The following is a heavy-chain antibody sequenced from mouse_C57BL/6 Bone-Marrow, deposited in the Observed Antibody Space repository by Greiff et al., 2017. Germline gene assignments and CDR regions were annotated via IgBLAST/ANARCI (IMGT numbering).Heavy chain of an antibody. V-gene: IGHV1-5*01. CDR2: IYPGNSDT. CDR3: TRSVGRSAWFAY. D-gene: IGHD4-1*01. CDR1: GYTFTSYW. Sequence: VQLQQSGTVLARPGASVKMSCKTSGYTFTSYWMHWVKQRPGKGLEWIGAIYPGNSDTSYNQKFKGKAKLTAVTSASTAYMELSSLTSADSAVYYCTRSVGRSAWFAYWGQGTLVTVSA. J-gene: IGHJ3*01.